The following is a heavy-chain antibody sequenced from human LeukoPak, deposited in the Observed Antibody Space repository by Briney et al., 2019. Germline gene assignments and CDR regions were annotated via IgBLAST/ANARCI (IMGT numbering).Heavy chain of an antibody. CDR2: ISSSSSYI. J-gene: IGHJ4*02. CDR1: GFTFSSYS. CDR3: ARDMEVVPAAPVGHFDY. V-gene: IGHV3-21*01. Sequence: GGSLRLSCAASGFTFSSYSMNWVRQAPGKGLEWVSSISSSSSYIYYADSVKGRFTISRDNAKNSLYLQMNSLRAEDTAVYYCARDMEVVPAAPVGHFDYWGQGTLVTVSS. D-gene: IGHD2-2*01.